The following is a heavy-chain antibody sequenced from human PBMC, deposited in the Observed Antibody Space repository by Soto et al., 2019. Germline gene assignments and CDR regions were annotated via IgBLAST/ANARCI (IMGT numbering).Heavy chain of an antibody. Sequence: ANYAQKFQGRLTITADESTSTAYMELSSLRSEDTAVYYCARKMGGDYNFDYWGQGTLVTVSS. J-gene: IGHJ4*02. V-gene: IGHV1-69*01. CDR3: ARKMGGDYNFDY. D-gene: IGHD4-17*01. CDR2: A.